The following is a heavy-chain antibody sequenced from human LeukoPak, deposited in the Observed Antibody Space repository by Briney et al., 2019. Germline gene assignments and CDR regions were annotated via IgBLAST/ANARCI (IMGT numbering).Heavy chain of an antibody. CDR2: IYSGGNI. Sequence: GGSLRLSCVVSGFTVSNNFMTWVRQTPGKGLEWVSLIYSGGNIYYADSVKGRFTISRDGSKNTLYLQMNSLRAEDTAVYYCARDPGAAAGNLWSWGQGTLVTVSS. CDR3: ARDPGAAAGNLWS. D-gene: IGHD6-13*01. J-gene: IGHJ5*02. CDR1: GFTVSNNF. V-gene: IGHV3-66*01.